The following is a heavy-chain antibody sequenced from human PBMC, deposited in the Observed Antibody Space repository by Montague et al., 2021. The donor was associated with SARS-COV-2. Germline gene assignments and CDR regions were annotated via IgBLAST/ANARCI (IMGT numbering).Heavy chain of an antibody. CDR2: FYHSGGT. V-gene: IGHV4-59*13. Sequence: SETLSLTCADYGESFSSDDWSWIRQSPGKGLEWIGYFYHSGGTKYNPSLKSRVTISGDTSKNQFSLKLSSVTTADTAVYYCARSGAVPMDWGQGTLVTVPS. D-gene: IGHD3-10*01. J-gene: IGHJ4*02. CDR1: GESFSSDD. CDR3: ARSGAVPMD.